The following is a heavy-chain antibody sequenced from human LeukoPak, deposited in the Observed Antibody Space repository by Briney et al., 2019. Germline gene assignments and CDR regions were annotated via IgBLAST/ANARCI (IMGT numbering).Heavy chain of an antibody. V-gene: IGHV3-30*03. J-gene: IGHJ4*02. D-gene: IGHD3-10*01. CDR1: GFTITSYG. CDR2: LSYDGINK. Sequence: GGSLRLSCAVSGFTITSYGMHWVRQAPGKGLEWVAVLSYDGINKFYADFVKGRFTISRDNSRNTLFLQMNGLRADDTAVYYCARDRVHSYYFDNWGQGTLVTVSS. CDR3: ARDRVHSYYFDN.